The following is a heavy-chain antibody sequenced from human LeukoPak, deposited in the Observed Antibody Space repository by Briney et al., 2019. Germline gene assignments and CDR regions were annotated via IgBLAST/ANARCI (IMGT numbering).Heavy chain of an antibody. CDR3: ARVPDYDFWSGSTDNWFDP. Sequence: ASVKVSCKASGYSFSTHWMHWVRQAPGQGLEWMGWINPNSGGTNYAQKFQGRVTMTRDTSISTAYMELSRLRSDDTAVYYCARVPDYDFWSGSTDNWFDPWGQGTLVTVSS. D-gene: IGHD3-3*01. V-gene: IGHV1-2*02. CDR2: INPNSGGT. J-gene: IGHJ5*02. CDR1: GYSFSTHW.